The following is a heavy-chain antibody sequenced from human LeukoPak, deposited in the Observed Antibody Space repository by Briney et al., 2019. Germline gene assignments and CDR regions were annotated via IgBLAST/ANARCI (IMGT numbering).Heavy chain of an antibody. CDR2: INPNSGGT. V-gene: IGHV1-2*02. CDR3: ARVDVGRKNNDY. Sequence: ASVKLCCKASGYTFTGYYMHWVRQAPGQGLEWMGWINPNSGGTNSAQTFQGRVTITRDTSISTANMELSRLRSDDTAVYYCARVDVGRKNNDYWGQGTLVTVSS. D-gene: IGHD1/OR15-1a*01. CDR1: GYTFTGYY. J-gene: IGHJ4*02.